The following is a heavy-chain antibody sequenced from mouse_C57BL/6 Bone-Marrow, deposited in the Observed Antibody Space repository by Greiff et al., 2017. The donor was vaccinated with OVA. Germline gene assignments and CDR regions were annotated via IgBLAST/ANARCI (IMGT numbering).Heavy chain of an antibody. Sequence: QVHVKQPGTELVKPGASVKLSCKASGYTFTSYWMHWVKQRPGQGLEWIGNINPSNGGTNYNEKFKSKATLTVDKSSSTAYMQLSSLTSEDSAVYYCARGGGWLLPYYFDYWGQGTTLTVSS. J-gene: IGHJ2*01. CDR2: INPSNGGT. CDR3: ARGGGWLLPYYFDY. CDR1: GYTFTSYW. V-gene: IGHV1-53*01. D-gene: IGHD2-3*01.